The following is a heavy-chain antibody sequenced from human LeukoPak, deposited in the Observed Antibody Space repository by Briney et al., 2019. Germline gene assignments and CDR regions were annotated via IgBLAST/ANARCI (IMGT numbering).Heavy chain of an antibody. V-gene: IGHV3-21*01. CDR1: GFTFSSYS. J-gene: IGHJ4*02. Sequence: SGGSLRLSCAASGFTFSSYSMNWVRQAPGKGLEWVSSISSSSSYIYYADSVKGRFTISRDNAKNSLYLQMNGLRAEDTAVYYCAIGAWSSGGSSDYWGQGTLVTVSS. CDR3: AIGAWSSGGSSDY. CDR2: ISSSSSYI. D-gene: IGHD2-15*01.